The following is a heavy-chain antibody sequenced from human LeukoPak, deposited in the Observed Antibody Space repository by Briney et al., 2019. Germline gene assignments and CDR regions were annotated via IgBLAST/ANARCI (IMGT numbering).Heavy chain of an antibody. J-gene: IGHJ5*02. CDR1: GFTFSSYW. CDR2: IKQDGSEK. Sequence: GGSLRLSCAASGFTFSSYWMSWVRQAPGKGLEWVANIKQDGSEKYCVASVKGRFTISRDNAKNSLYLQMSSLRAEDTAVYYCASGGRNGTTFSGWFDPLGQGTLVTVSS. V-gene: IGHV3-7*01. CDR3: ASGGRNGTTFSGWFDP. D-gene: IGHD1-1*01.